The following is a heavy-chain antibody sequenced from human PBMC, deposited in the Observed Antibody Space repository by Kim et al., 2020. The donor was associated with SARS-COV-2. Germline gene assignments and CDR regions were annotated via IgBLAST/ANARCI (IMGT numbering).Heavy chain of an antibody. CDR1: GFSFSSYA. V-gene: IGHV3-23*01. CDR2: TSGSGLTT. Sequence: GGSLRLSCAASGFSFSSYAMNWVRQAPGKGLDWVSATSGSGLTTKYADSVKGRFTMSRDNSKNTLYLQMSSLRAEDTAIYYCAREGNWYFDRWGRGTLVTVSP. D-gene: IGHD1-26*01. J-gene: IGHJ2*01. CDR3: AREGNWYFDR.